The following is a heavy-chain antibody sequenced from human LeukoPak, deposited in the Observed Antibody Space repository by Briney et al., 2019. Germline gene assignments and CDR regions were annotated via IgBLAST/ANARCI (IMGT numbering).Heavy chain of an antibody. Sequence: SETLSLTCTVSGGSISTYYWSWIRQPAGKGLEWIGRIYTSGRTNYNPSLKSRVTMSVDTSKSQFSLKLNSVTAADTAVYYFARRFSTGPFDYWGQGILVTVSS. CDR2: IYTSGRT. J-gene: IGHJ4*02. D-gene: IGHD2-2*01. CDR1: GGSISTYY. V-gene: IGHV4-4*07. CDR3: ARRFSTGPFDY.